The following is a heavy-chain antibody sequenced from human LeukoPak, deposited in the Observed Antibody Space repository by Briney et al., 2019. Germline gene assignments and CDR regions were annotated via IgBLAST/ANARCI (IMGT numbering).Heavy chain of an antibody. CDR1: GYTFTSYG. J-gene: IGHJ4*02. V-gene: IGHV1-18*01. CDR2: ISAYNVNT. D-gene: IGHD3-10*01. CDR3: ARLHQLLWFGELLTPTLFDY. Sequence: ASVKVSCKASGYTFTSYGISWVRQAPGQGLEWMGWISAYNVNTNYAQKLQGRVTMTTDTSTSTAYMELRSLRSDDTAVYYCARLHQLLWFGELLTPTLFDYWGQGTLVTVSS.